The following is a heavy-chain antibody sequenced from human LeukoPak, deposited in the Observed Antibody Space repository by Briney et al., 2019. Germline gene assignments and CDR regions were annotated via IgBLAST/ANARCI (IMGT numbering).Heavy chain of an antibody. CDR1: GGSISSGDYY. CDR2: IYYRGST. J-gene: IGHJ4*02. CDR3: ARGGVYGSGVFDY. Sequence: SQTLSLTCTVSGGSISSGDYYWSWIRQPPGKGLEWIGYIYYRGSTYYNPSLESRVTISVDTSKNQFSLKLSSVTAADTAVYYCARGGVYGSGVFDYWGQGTLVTVSS. D-gene: IGHD3-10*01. V-gene: IGHV4-30-4*01.